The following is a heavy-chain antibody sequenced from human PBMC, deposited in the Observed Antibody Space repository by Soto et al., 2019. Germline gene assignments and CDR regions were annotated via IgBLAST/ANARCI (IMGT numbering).Heavy chain of an antibody. Sequence: QVQLVQSGAEVKKPGASVKVSCKASGYTFTSYGISWVRQAPGQGLEWMGWISAYNGNTNYAQKLQGRVTMTTDTSTSTAYMELRSLRSDDTDVYYCAREGPDGSSWLLTFDYWGQGNLVTVSS. CDR1: GYTFTSYG. D-gene: IGHD6-13*01. CDR2: ISAYNGNT. J-gene: IGHJ4*02. CDR3: AREGPDGSSWLLTFDY. V-gene: IGHV1-18*04.